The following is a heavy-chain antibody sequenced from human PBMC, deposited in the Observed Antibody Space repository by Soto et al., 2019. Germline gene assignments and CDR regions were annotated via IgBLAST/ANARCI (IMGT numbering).Heavy chain of an antibody. CDR3: ARGQRFSAWFDP. Sequence: SETLSLTCTVTGVAISGYYWTWIRQSDGEGLEWIGRIYSSGSTNYNPSLKSRVTISLDTSMNYFSLRLSSVTAADTAVYYCARGQRFSAWFDPWGQGTLVTVSS. V-gene: IGHV4-4*07. CDR2: IYSSGST. D-gene: IGHD3-3*01. CDR1: GVAISGYY. J-gene: IGHJ5*02.